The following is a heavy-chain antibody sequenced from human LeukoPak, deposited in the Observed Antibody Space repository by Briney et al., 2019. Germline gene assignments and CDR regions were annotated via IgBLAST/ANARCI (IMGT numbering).Heavy chain of an antibody. Sequence: PSETLSLTCTVSGGSISSYYWSWIRQPPGKGLEWIGYIYYSGSTNYNPSLKSRVTISVDTSKNQFSLKLSSVTAADTAVYYCARDPSLRSSSYYRTFWFDPWGQGTLVTVSS. V-gene: IGHV4-59*01. CDR2: IYYSGST. CDR3: ARDPSLRSSSYYRTFWFDP. D-gene: IGHD3-22*01. J-gene: IGHJ5*02. CDR1: GGSISSYY.